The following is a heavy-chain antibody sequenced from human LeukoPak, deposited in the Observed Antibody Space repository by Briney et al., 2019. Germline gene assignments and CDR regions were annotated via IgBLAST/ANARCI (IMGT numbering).Heavy chain of an antibody. D-gene: IGHD6-13*01. CDR3: AKDPGTATRGFHMDV. V-gene: IGHV3-30*02. CDR2: IWSDGEIE. J-gene: IGHJ6*03. Sequence: PGGSLRLSCAASGFTFSNYDMHWVRQSPGKGLEWLSLIWSDGEIEQYAASVEGRITISRDNSKNTVYLQMNSLRGEDTAVYYCAKDPGTATRGFHMDVWGKGTRVTVSS. CDR1: GFTFSNYD.